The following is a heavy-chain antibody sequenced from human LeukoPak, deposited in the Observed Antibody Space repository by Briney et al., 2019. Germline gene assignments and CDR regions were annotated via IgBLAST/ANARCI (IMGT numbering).Heavy chain of an antibody. Sequence: PGGSLRLSCAASGFTFSSYAMSWVRQAPGKGLEWVANIAPDGSTQNYVDSLEGRFTISRDNPKNSLYLQMHSLRAEDAAVYYCARVIGGAIDHWGRGTLVTVSS. V-gene: IGHV3-7*01. D-gene: IGHD1-26*01. CDR2: IAPDGSTQ. J-gene: IGHJ4*02. CDR1: GFTFSSYA. CDR3: ARVIGGAIDH.